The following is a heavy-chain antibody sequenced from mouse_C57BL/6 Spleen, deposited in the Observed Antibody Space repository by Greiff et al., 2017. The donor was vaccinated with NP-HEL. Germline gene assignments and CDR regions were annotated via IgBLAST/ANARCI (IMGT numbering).Heavy chain of an antibody. Sequence: QVQLQQPGAELVKPGASVKLSCKASGYTFTSYWMHWVKQRPGQGLEWIGMIHPNSGSTNYNEKFKSKATLTVDKSSSTAYMQLSSLTSEDSAVYYCARDTTVWAMDYWGQGTSVTVSS. D-gene: IGHD1-1*01. CDR1: GYTFTSYW. V-gene: IGHV1-64*01. J-gene: IGHJ4*01. CDR2: IHPNSGST. CDR3: ARDTTVWAMDY.